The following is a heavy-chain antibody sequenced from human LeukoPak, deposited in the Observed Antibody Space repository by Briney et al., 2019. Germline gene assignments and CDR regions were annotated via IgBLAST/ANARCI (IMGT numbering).Heavy chain of an antibody. D-gene: IGHD2-21*01. CDR3: VRHSRGQASGPAFDY. CDR2: IYYTGNT. Sequence: SETLSLTCTVSGGSISNTTYYWGWIRQPPGKGLEWIGSIYYTGNTYYNPSLKSRVTMSVDASEIHFSLSSLTAADTAVFYCVRHSRGQASGPAFDYWGQGTLVTVSS. V-gene: IGHV4-39*01. CDR1: GGSISNTTYY. J-gene: IGHJ4*02.